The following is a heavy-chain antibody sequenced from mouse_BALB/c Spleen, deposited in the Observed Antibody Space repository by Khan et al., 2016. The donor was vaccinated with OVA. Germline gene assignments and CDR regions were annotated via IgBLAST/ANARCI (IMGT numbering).Heavy chain of an antibody. D-gene: IGHD1-1*01. V-gene: IGHV1-84*02. J-gene: IGHJ2*01. CDR1: GYTFTDYY. CDR2: IYLGSGNT. Sequence: QVQLQQPGPELVKPGASVKISCKASGYTFTDYYINWVKQKPGQGLEWIGWIYLGSGNTKYNEKFKGMATLTVDTSPSTAYMQLSSLNSEATAVYFCARGGYYGHSLFDYWGQGTTLTVSS. CDR3: ARGGYYGHSLFDY.